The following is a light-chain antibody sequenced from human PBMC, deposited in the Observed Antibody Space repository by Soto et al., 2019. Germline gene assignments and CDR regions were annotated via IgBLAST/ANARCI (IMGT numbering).Light chain of an antibody. CDR2: GNS. J-gene: IGLJ1*01. V-gene: IGLV1-40*01. Sequence: QSVRTQPPSVSGAPGQRVTISCTGSSSNIGAGYDVHWYQQLPGTAPKLLIYGNSNRPSGVPDRFSGSKSGTSASLAITGLQAEDEADYYCQSYDSSLIYVFGTGTKLTVL. CDR1: SSNIGAGYD. CDR3: QSYDSSLIYV.